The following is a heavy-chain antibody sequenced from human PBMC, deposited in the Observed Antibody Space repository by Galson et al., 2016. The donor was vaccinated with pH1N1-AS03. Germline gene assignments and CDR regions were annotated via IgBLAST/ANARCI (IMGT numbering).Heavy chain of an antibody. CDR2: INSRSDTI. CDR1: EFTFSIYH. Sequence: SLRLSCAASEFTFSIYHMSWVRQAPGKGLEWVSYINSRSDTIYYAGSVKGRFTISRDNAKNSLYLQMSSLRDDDTAVYYCARDSGYGGTFDNWGQGALVTVSS. D-gene: IGHD5-12*01. CDR3: ARDSGYGGTFDN. J-gene: IGHJ4*01. V-gene: IGHV3-48*02.